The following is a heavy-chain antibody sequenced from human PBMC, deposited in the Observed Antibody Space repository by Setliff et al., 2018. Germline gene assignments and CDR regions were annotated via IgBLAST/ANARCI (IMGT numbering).Heavy chain of an antibody. Sequence: PGGSLRLSCTASGFTFSSYAMHWVRQAPGKGLEWVAIIWHDGTDKYYADSVKGRFAISRDNSKNTLYLQMNSLRAEDTAVYYCRVWIGDLSRDFWGRGTLVTVSS. V-gene: IGHV3-33*08. J-gene: IGHJ4*02. D-gene: IGHD3-10*01. CDR3: RVWIGDLSRDF. CDR1: GFTFSSYA. CDR2: IWHDGTDK.